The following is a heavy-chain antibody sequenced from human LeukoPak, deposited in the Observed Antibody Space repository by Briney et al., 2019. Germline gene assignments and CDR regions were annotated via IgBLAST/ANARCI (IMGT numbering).Heavy chain of an antibody. CDR1: GYIFTSYA. J-gene: IGHJ5*02. D-gene: IGHD5-18*01. CDR2: INTNTGNP. V-gene: IGHV7-4-1*02. CDR3: AREGGSSGYSYGYNWLAP. Sequence: EASVKVSCKASGYIFTSYAMNWVRQAPGQGLEWMGWINTNTGNPTYAQGFTGRFVFSLDTSVNTAYLQISSLKVDDTAVYYCAREGGSSGYSYGYNWLAPWGQGTLVTVSS.